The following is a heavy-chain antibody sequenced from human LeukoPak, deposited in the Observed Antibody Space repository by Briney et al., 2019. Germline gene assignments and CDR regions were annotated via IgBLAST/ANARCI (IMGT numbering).Heavy chain of an antibody. CDR3: AGHSDSSEGWFRP. Sequence: ASVKVSCKASGYTFTGYFIHWVRQAPGQGLEWMGWINPNSGGTNYAQKFQGRVTMTRDTSISSAYMELSRLRSDDTAVYYCAGHSDSSEGWFRPWGQGTLVTVSS. J-gene: IGHJ5*02. CDR1: GYTFTGYF. V-gene: IGHV1-2*02. D-gene: IGHD6-6*01. CDR2: INPNSGGT.